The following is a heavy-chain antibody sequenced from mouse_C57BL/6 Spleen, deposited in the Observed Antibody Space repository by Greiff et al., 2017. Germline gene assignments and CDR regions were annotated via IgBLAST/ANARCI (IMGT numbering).Heavy chain of an antibody. CDR1: GYTITDYE. J-gene: IGHJ1*03. CDR3: TRGGGYFDV. Sequence: VQLQQSGAELVRPGASVTLSCKASGYTITDYELHCVKQTPVHGLEWIGAIDPETGGNAYNQKVKGKAILTADKSSSTAYMERRSLTSEDSAVYYCTRGGGYFDVWGTGTTGNVSS. V-gene: IGHV1-15*01. CDR2: IDPETGGN.